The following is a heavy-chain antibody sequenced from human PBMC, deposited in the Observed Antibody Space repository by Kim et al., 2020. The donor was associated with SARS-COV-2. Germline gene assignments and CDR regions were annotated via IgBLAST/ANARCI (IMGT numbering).Heavy chain of an antibody. Sequence: AASVKSRISISPDTSKTQFAMQLISVTPEATAVYYCARDIGARPRAFDYWGQGTLVTVSS. J-gene: IGHJ4*02. D-gene: IGHD6-6*01. CDR3: ARDIGARPRAFDY. V-gene: IGHV6-1*01.